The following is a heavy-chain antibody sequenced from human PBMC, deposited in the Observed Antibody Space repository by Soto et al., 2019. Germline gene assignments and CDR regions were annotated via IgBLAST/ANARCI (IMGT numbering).Heavy chain of an antibody. J-gene: IGHJ2*01. CDR3: ATIQTVTTIGFWYFDL. CDR2: FDPEDGET. Sequence: GASVKVSCKVSGYTLTELSMHWVRQAPGKGLEWMGGFDPEDGETIYAQKFQGRVTMTEDTSTDTAYMELSSLRSEDTAVYYCATIQTVTTIGFWYFDLWGRGTLVTVS. V-gene: IGHV1-24*01. D-gene: IGHD4-17*01. CDR1: GYTLTELS.